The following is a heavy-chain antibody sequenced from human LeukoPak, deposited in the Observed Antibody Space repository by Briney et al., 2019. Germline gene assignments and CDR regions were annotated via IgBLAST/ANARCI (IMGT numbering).Heavy chain of an antibody. V-gene: IGHV4-34*01. D-gene: IGHD6-13*01. J-gene: IGHJ5*02. CDR2: MNHRGST. CDR3: ARLTLSSWYPIKNWFDP. CDR1: GGSFSAYY. Sequence: SETLSLTCAVSGGSFSAYYWSWIRQPPGPGLEWMGEMNHRGSTNYKPSLKSRVTISVDTSKNQFSLKLSSVTAAETPVYNCARLTLSSWYPIKNWFDPWGQGTLVTVSS.